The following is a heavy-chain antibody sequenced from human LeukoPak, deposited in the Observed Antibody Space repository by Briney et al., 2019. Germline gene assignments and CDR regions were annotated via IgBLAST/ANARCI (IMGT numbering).Heavy chain of an antibody. J-gene: IGHJ4*02. CDR1: GGSISSSSYY. V-gene: IGHV4-39*01. Sequence: PSETLSLTCTVSGGSISSSSYYWGWIRQPPGKGLEWIGSIYYSGSTYYNPSLKSRVTISVDTSKNQFSLKLSSVTAADTAVYYCARGEGVHFDYWGQGTLVTVSS. D-gene: IGHD3-10*01. CDR2: IYYSGST. CDR3: ARGEGVHFDY.